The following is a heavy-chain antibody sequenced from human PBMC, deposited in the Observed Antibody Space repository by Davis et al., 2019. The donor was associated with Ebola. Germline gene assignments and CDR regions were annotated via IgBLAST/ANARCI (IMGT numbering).Heavy chain of an antibody. Sequence: GESLKISCAASGFTFRSFAMSWVRQAPGKGLEWVSAITGSGGTTFYTDSVKGRFTISRDNSKNTLYLQMNSLRAEDTAVYYCANSIVGARNAFDIWGQGTMVIVSS. V-gene: IGHV3-23*01. CDR3: ANSIVGARNAFDI. D-gene: IGHD1-26*01. CDR2: ITGSGGTT. J-gene: IGHJ3*02. CDR1: GFTFRSFA.